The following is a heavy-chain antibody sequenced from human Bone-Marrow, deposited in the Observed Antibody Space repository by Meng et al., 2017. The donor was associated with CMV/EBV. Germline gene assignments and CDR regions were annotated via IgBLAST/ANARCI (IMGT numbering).Heavy chain of an antibody. D-gene: IGHD3-16*01. Sequence: GGSLRLSCKGSGYSFTSYWIGWVRQMPGKGLEWMGIIYPGDYETRFSPSFHGQVTISADKSIRPAYLRWSSLKASDTAMYYCAGQGGPYYYYGMDGWGQGTTVTVSS. CDR2: IYPGDYET. CDR1: GYSFTSYW. J-gene: IGHJ6*02. CDR3: AGQGGPYYYYGMDG. V-gene: IGHV5-51*01.